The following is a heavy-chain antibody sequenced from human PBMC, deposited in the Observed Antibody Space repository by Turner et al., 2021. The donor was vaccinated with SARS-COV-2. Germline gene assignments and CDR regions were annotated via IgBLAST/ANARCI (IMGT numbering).Heavy chain of an antibody. CDR3: ARVGIAAAGPTFYYYYYGMDV. V-gene: IGHV3-74*01. CDR1: GFTFTRYW. Sequence: EVQLVESVGGLVQPGGSLRLSCAASGFTFTRYWMHWVRQAPGKGLVWVSRINSDGSSTSYADSVKGRFTISRDNAKNTLYLQMNSLRAEDTAVYYCARVGIAAAGPTFYYYYYGMDVWGQGTTVTVSS. J-gene: IGHJ6*02. D-gene: IGHD6-13*01. CDR2: INSDGSST.